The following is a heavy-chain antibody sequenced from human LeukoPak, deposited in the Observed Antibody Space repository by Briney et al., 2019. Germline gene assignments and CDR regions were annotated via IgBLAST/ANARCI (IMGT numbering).Heavy chain of an antibody. J-gene: IGHJ4*02. CDR3: AKAPFSWFAYIDY. CDR2: ISGSGHST. CDR1: GFTFSSYA. D-gene: IGHD3-10*01. V-gene: IGHV3-23*01. Sequence: GGSLRLSCAASGFTFSSYAMSWVRQAPGKGLEWVSSISGSGHSTYYADSVKGRFTISRDNSKNTLYLQMNSLRAEDTAVYYCAKAPFSWFAYIDYWGQGALVTVSS.